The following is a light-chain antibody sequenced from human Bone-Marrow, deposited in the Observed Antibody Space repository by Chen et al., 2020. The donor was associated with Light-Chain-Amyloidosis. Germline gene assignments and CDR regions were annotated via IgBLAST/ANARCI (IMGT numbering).Light chain of an antibody. V-gene: IGLV2-14*01. CDR1: RSDVVGDNH. J-gene: IGLJ1*01. CDR3: SSYTITNTLV. Sequence: QSALTHPASVSGSPGRSITISCTGTRSDVVGDNHASWYQQNPDKAPKLMIYEATNRPSWVPDRFSGSKSDNTASLTISGLQTEDEADYFCSSYTITNTLVFGSGTRVTVL. CDR2: EAT.